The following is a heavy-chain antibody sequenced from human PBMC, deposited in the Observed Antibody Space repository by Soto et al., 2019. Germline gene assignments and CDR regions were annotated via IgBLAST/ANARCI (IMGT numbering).Heavy chain of an antibody. CDR3: ARRWYSGSPPDH. V-gene: IGHV1-8*01. J-gene: IGHJ4*02. CDR2: LDPNNGNT. CDR1: GYSFTSYE. Sequence: GASVKVSCKASGYSFTSYEIHWVRQATGQRLEWMGWLDPNNGNTGSAQLFKGRVTMTRDTATSTAYLELSSLRSDDTAIYYCARRWYSGSPPDHWGQGTLVTVS. D-gene: IGHD1-26*01.